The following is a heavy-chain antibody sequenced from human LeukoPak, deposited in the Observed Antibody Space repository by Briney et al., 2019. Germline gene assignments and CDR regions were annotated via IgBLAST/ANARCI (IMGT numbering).Heavy chain of an antibody. Sequence: PSETLSLTCTVSGGSISSSSYYWGWIRQPPGKGLEWIGSIYYSGRTYYNPPLKSRAIISVDTSKNQFSLKLKSVTAADTAVYYCARYHYGSGSLYYYYYYMDVWGKGTTVTVSS. D-gene: IGHD3-10*01. CDR2: IYYSGRT. J-gene: IGHJ6*03. CDR3: ARYHYGSGSLYYYYYYMDV. CDR1: GGSISSSSYY. V-gene: IGHV4-39*07.